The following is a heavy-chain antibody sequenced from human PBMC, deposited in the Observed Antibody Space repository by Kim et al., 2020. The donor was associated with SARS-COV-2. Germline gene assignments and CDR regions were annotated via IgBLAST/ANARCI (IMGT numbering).Heavy chain of an antibody. V-gene: IGHV4-59*01. CDR3: ARSPSHDYGGQDWYFDR. CDR2: IYNSGST. Sequence: SETLSLTCTVPGGSISSYYWHWMRQPPGKGLEWIGYIYNSGSTNNNPSLKSRVTMSVDTSRNQFSLRLTSVTAADTAVYYCARSPSHDYGGQDWYFDRWGRGTLVTVSA. D-gene: IGHD4-17*01. J-gene: IGHJ2*01. CDR1: GGSISSYY.